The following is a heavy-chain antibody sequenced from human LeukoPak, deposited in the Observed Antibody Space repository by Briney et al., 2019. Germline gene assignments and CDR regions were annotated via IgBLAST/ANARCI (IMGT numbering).Heavy chain of an antibody. J-gene: IGHJ4*02. CDR1: GYTFTSYY. CDR3: ARSPGGTYYYDSSGLWYFDY. Sequence: ASVKVSCKASGYTFTSYYMHWVRQAPGQGLGWMGIINPSGGSTSYAQKFQGRVTMTRDTSTSTVYMELSSLRSEDTAVYYCARSPGGTYYYDSSGLWYFDYWGQGTLVTVSS. V-gene: IGHV1-46*01. D-gene: IGHD3-22*01. CDR2: INPSGGST.